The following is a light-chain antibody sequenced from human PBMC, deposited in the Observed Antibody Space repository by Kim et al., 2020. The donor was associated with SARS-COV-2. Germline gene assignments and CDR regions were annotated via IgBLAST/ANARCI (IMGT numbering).Light chain of an antibody. CDR3: QQAYNIPLT. CDR2: GAS. Sequence: DIQMTQSPSPLSASIGDRVTITCRASQTINIYLSWYQHKPGKAPTLLIYGASTLHRGVPSRFRGSGSGTDFTLTISNLQPEDFATYSCQQAYNIPLTFGCGTKVDIK. CDR1: QTINIY. J-gene: IGKJ4*01. V-gene: IGKV1-39*01.